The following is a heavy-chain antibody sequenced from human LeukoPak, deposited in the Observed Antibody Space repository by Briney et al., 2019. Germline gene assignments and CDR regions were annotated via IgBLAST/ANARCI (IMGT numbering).Heavy chain of an antibody. D-gene: IGHD3-22*01. J-gene: IGHJ3*02. CDR3: VSLKNYYDSSGNLVTDAFDI. Sequence: ASVKVSCKASGYTFTSYGITWVRQAPGQGLEWMGWISAYNGDTNYAQKLQGRVTMTTDTSTSTAYMELRSLRSDDTAVYYCVSLKNYYDSSGNLVTDAFDIWGQGTMVTVSS. CDR2: ISAYNGDT. V-gene: IGHV1-18*01. CDR1: GYTFTSYG.